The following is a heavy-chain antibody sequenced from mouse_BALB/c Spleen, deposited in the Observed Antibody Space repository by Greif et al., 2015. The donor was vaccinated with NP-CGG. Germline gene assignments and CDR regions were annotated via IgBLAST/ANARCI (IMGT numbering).Heavy chain of an antibody. V-gene: IGHV1-54*01. Sequence: QVQLQQSGAELVRPGTSVKVSCKASGYAFTNYLIEWVKQRPGQGLEWIGVINPGSGGTNYNEKFKGKATLTADKSSSTAYMQLSSLTSDDSAVYFCARSTMTYYFDYWGQGTTLTVSS. CDR1: GYAFTNYL. CDR3: ARSTMTYYFDY. D-gene: IGHD2-4*01. J-gene: IGHJ2*01. CDR2: INPGSGGT.